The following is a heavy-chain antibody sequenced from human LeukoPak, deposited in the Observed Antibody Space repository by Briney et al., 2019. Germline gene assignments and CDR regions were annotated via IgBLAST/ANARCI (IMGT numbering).Heavy chain of an antibody. V-gene: IGHV1-8*03. CDR2: MNPNSGNT. CDR1: GYTFTSYD. J-gene: IGHJ4*02. CDR3: ARARGLRYYFDY. Sequence: VASVKVSCKASGYTFTSYDINWVRQATGQGLEWMGWMNPNSGNTGYAQKFQGRVTITRNTSISTAYMELSSLRSEDTAVYYCARARGLRYYFDYWGQGTLVTVSS. D-gene: IGHD4-17*01.